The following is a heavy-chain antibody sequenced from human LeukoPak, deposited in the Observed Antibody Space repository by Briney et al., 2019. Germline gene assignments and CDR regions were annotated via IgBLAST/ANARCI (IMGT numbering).Heavy chain of an antibody. CDR3: ARGLSWNSGYYYPFDY. D-gene: IGHD3-22*01. CDR2: IWYDGSNK. V-gene: IGHV3-33*01. J-gene: IGHJ4*02. CDR1: GFTFSSYG. Sequence: GGSLRLSCAAPGFTFSSYGMHWVRQAPGKGLEWVAVIWYDGSNKYYADSVKGRFTISRDNSKNTLYLQMNSLRAEDTAVYYCARGLSWNSGYYYPFDYWGQGTLVTVSS.